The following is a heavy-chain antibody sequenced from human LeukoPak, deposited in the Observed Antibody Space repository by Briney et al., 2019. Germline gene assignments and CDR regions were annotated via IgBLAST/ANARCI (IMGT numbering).Heavy chain of an antibody. D-gene: IGHD3-10*01. V-gene: IGHV3-11*01. Sequence: GGSLRLSCAASGFTFSDYYMSWIRQAPGKGLEWVSYISSSGSIIYYADSVKGRFTISRDNAKNSLYLQMNSLRAEDTAVYYCAGRYYGSGSPIDYWGQGTMVTVSS. CDR2: ISSSGSII. CDR1: GFTFSDYY. J-gene: IGHJ3*01. CDR3: AGRYYGSGSPIDY.